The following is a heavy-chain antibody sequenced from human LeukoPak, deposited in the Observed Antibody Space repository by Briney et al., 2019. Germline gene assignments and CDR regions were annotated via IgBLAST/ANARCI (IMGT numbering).Heavy chain of an antibody. V-gene: IGHV3-23*01. CDR3: AARPLMPPRFDD. CDR1: GFTFSSYP. J-gene: IGHJ4*02. CDR2: ISGSGGTS. Sequence: GGSLRLSCTDSGFTFSSYPMSWVRQAPGKGLQWVSAISGSGGTSYYADSVKGRFTISRDNSKTTLYLQMDSLRAEDTAIYYCAARPLMPPRFDDWGQGTLVTVSS. D-gene: IGHD2-2*01.